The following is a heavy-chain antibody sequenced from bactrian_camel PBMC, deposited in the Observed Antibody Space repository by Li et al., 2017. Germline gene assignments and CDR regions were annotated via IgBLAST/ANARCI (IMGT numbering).Heavy chain of an antibody. V-gene: IGHV3S53*01. CDR1: EFTESINC. D-gene: IGHD1*01. CDR2: IDSDGST. J-gene: IGHJ4*01. CDR3: ATQPAAFNGGECYRFQDLAFNY. Sequence: HVQLVESGGGSVQAGGSLRVSCAAAEFTESINCMGWYRQAPGKEREGVAAIDSDGSTTLADSVKGRFTISKDSAKNILFLQMNGLQPEDTAMYYCATQPAAFNGGECYRFQDLAFNYWGQGTQVTVS.